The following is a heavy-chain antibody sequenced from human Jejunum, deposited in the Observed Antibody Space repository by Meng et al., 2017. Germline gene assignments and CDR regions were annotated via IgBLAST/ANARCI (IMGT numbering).Heavy chain of an antibody. D-gene: IGHD2-15*01. J-gene: IGHJ4*02. CDR1: GFSLIEYV. CDR2: ISGGGAGS. Sequence: ESLKISCEMSGFSLIEYVMSWVRQAPGKGLEWVAHISGGGAGSEYAESVQGRFAISRDNPKATLFLQMSSLRAEDTAVYYCAKRGSAVYFDSWGQGNLVTVSS. CDR3: AKRGSAVYFDS. V-gene: IGHV3-23*01.